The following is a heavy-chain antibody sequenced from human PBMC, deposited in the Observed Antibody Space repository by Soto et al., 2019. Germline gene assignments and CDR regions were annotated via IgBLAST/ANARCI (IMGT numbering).Heavy chain of an antibody. CDR3: AREGIAVAGTLYGMDV. J-gene: IGHJ6*02. Sequence: QVQLQQWGAGLLKPSETLSLTCAVYGGSFSGYYWSWIRQPPRKGLEWIGEINHSGSTNYNPSLKSRVTISVDTSKNQFSLKLSSVTAADTAVYYCAREGIAVAGTLYGMDVWGQGTTVTVSS. CDR1: GGSFSGYY. CDR2: INHSGST. D-gene: IGHD6-19*01. V-gene: IGHV4-34*01.